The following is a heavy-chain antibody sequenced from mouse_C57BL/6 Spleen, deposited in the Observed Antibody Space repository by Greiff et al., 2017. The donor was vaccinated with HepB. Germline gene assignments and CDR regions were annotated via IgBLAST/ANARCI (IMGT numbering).Heavy chain of an antibody. J-gene: IGHJ3*01. CDR3: ATRGTRGFAY. CDR1: GYSFTGYY. Sequence: VQLQQSGPELVKPGASVKISCKASGYSFTGYYMNWVKQSPEKSLEWIGEINPSTGGTTYNQKFKAKATLTVDKSSSTAYMQLTSLTSEDSAVYYCATRGTRGFAYWGQGTLVTVSA. V-gene: IGHV1-42*01. CDR2: INPSTGGT. D-gene: IGHD3-3*01.